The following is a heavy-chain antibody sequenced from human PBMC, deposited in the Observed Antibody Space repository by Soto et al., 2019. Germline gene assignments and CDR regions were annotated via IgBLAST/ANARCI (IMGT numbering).Heavy chain of an antibody. Sequence: EVQLVESGGGVVQPGGSLRLSCAASGFTVTNKYMSWFRQAPGKGLEGGSVINTADNAYYADSVKGRFTISRDNFKNTWYLQMNSLRAEDTAVYYCVRVDYSGYRQLYYSMEVWGQGSTVTVSS. CDR3: VRVDYSGYRQLYYSMEV. CDR2: INTADNA. D-gene: IGHD4-4*01. J-gene: IGHJ6*02. V-gene: IGHV3-66*01. CDR1: GFTVTNKY.